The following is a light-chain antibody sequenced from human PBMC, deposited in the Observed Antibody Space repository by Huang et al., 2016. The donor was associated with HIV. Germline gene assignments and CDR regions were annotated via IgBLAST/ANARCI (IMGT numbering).Light chain of an antibody. Sequence: ESVLTQSPGSLSLSPGERATLSCRASQKISNYLAWYQRKPGHPPRLLIYGASTRATGIPDRFSGSGSGTDFSLNISRLEPEDFAVYYCQQYGRTPPTFGGGTKVEIK. J-gene: IGKJ4*01. CDR3: QQYGRTPPT. V-gene: IGKV3-20*01. CDR2: GAS. CDR1: QKISNY.